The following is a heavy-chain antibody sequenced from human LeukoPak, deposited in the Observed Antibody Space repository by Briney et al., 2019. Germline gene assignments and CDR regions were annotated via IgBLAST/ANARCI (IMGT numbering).Heavy chain of an antibody. CDR3: ARGGVTIFGLVIPTNWFDP. CDR1: GGSFSGYY. D-gene: IGHD3-3*01. J-gene: IGHJ5*02. V-gene: IGHV4-34*01. CDR2: INHSGST. Sequence: SETLSLTCAVYGGSFSGYYWSWIRQPPGKGLEWIGEINHSGSTNYNPSLKSRVTISVDTSKNQFSLKLSSVTAADTAVYYCARGGVTIFGLVIPTNWFDPWGQGTLVTVSS.